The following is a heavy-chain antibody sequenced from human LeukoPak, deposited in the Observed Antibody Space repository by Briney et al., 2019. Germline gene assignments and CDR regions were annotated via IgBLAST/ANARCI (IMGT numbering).Heavy chain of an antibody. J-gene: IGHJ5*02. D-gene: IGHD3-22*01. CDR2: ISAYNGNT. CDR3: ARGRYDSSGYLFDP. V-gene: IGHV1-18*01. CDR1: GYTFTSYG. Sequence: EASVKVSCKASGYTFTSYGISWVRQAPGQGLEWMGWISAYNGNTNYAQKLQGRDTMTTDTSTSTAYMELRSLRSDDTAVYYCARGRYDSSGYLFDPWGQGTLVTVSS.